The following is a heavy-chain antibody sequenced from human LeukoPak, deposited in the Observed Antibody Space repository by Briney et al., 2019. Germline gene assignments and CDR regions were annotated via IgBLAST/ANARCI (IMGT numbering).Heavy chain of an antibody. CDR3: ARGKFALIARDIVVVPAAEYYFDY. Sequence: EASVKVSCKASGYTFTGYYMHWVRQAPGQGLEWMGWINPNSGGTNYAQKFQGRVTMTRDTSISTAYMELSRLRSDDTAVYYCARGKFALIARDIVVVPAAEYYFDYWGQGTLVTVSS. D-gene: IGHD2-2*01. V-gene: IGHV1-2*02. CDR1: GYTFTGYY. J-gene: IGHJ4*02. CDR2: INPNSGGT.